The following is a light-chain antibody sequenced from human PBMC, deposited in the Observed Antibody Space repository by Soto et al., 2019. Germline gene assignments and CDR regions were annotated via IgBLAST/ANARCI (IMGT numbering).Light chain of an antibody. J-gene: IGLJ2*01. CDR2: EVN. Sequence: QSALTQPPSASGSPGQSVTISCTGTSSDVGGYHYVSWYQQHPGKAPKLMIYEVNKRPSGVPDRFSGSKSGNTASLTVSGFHAEDEADYYCSSYADTDNLVFGGGTKLTVL. V-gene: IGLV2-8*01. CDR3: SSYADTDNLV. CDR1: SSDVGGYHY.